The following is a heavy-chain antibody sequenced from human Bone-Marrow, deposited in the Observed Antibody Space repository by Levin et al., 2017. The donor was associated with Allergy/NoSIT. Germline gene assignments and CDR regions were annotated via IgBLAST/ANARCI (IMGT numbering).Heavy chain of an antibody. V-gene: IGHV3-7*01. J-gene: IGHJ4*02. CDR1: GFTFSSYW. CDR3: ARDSPNGWQRNLDY. Sequence: GESLKISCAASGFTFSSYWMSWVRQAPGKGLEWVANIKQDGSEKYYVDSVKGRFTISRDNAKNSLYLQMNSLRAEDTAVYYCARDSPNGWQRNLDYWGQGTLVTVSS. D-gene: IGHD1-14*01. CDR2: IKQDGSEK.